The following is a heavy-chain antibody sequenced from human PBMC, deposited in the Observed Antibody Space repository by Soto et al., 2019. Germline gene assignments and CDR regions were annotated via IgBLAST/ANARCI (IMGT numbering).Heavy chain of an antibody. CDR2: IAESGGAT. D-gene: IGHD2-2*02. CDR1: EITFSSYV. V-gene: IGHV3-23*01. CDR3: ANRGYQRLYGTVGN. J-gene: IGHJ4*02. Sequence: GGSLRLSCAALEITFSSYVMSWVRQAPGKGLEWISTIAESGGATDYADSVKGRFTISRDNSKSTLYLQMNSLRADDTAVYYCANRGYQRLYGTVGNWGQGTLVTVSS.